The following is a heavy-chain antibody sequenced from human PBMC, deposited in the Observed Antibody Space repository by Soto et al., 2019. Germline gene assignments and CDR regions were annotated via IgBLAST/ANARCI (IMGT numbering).Heavy chain of an antibody. D-gene: IGHD3-22*01. CDR1: GYTFTSYD. Sequence: ASVKVSYKSSGYTFTSYDINWVRQATAQGLERMGWMNPNSGNTGYAQKFQGRVTMTRNTSISTAYMELSSLRSEDTAVYYCAVTYFYDSSGYYYDYGMDVWGQGTTVTVSS. CDR3: AVTYFYDSSGYYYDYGMDV. V-gene: IGHV1-8*01. J-gene: IGHJ6*02. CDR2: MNPNSGNT.